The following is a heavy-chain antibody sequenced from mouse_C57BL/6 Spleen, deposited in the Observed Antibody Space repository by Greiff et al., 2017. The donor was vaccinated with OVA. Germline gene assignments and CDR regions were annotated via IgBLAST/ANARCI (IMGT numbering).Heavy chain of an antibody. CDR1: GYTFTDYN. V-gene: IGHV1-18*01. J-gene: IGHJ4*01. Sequence: EVQLQQSGPELVKPGASVKIPCKASGYTFTDYNMDWVQQSHGKSLEWIGDINPNNGGTIYNQKFKGKATLTVDKSSSTAYMELRSLTSEDTAVYYCARVGYYYAPYAMDYWGQGTSVTVSS. D-gene: IGHD1-1*01. CDR2: INPNNGGT. CDR3: ARVGYYYAPYAMDY.